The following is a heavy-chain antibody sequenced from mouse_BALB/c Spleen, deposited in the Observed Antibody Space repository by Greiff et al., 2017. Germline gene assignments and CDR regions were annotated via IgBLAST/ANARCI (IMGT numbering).Heavy chain of an antibody. CDR3: ATSTGEFAY. CDR2: INPSNGRT. V-gene: IGHV1S81*02. J-gene: IGHJ3*01. CDR1: GYTFTSYW. D-gene: IGHD4-1*02. Sequence: QVQLKQPGAELVKPGASVKLSCKASGYTFTSYWMHWVKQRPGQGLEWIGEINPSNGRTNYNEKFKSKATLTVDKSSSTAYMQLSSLTSEDSAVYYCATSTGEFAYWGQGTLVTVSA.